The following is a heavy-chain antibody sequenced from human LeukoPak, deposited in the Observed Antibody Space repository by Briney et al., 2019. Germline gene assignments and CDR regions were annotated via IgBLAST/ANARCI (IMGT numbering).Heavy chain of an antibody. D-gene: IGHD6-13*01. CDR3: ARDLGSSWPNVERYFDY. CDR2: ISSSSSYI. V-gene: IGHV3-21*01. CDR1: GFTFSSYS. J-gene: IGHJ4*02. Sequence: GGSLRLSCAASGFTFSSYSMNWVRQAPGKGLEWVSSISSSSSYIYYADSVKGRFTISRDNAKNSLYLQMNSLRAEDTAVYYCARDLGSSWPNVERYFDYWGQGTLVTVSS.